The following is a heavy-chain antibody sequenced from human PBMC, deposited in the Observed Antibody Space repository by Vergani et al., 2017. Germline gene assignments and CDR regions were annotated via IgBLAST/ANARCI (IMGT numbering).Heavy chain of an antibody. J-gene: IGHJ4*02. CDR3: ARDRPPDYGSGRLDY. CDR1: GFTFSSYA. CDR2: ISYDGSNK. D-gene: IGHD3-10*01. V-gene: IGHV3-30-3*01. Sequence: QVQLVESGGGVVQPGRSLRLSCAASGFTFSSYAMHWVRQAPGKGLEWVAVISYDGSNKYYADSVKGRFTISRDNSKNTLYLQMNSLRDEDTAVYYCARDRPPDYGSGRLDYWGQGTLVTVSS.